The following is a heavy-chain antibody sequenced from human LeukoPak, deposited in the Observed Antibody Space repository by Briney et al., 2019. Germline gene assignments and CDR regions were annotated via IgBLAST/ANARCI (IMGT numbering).Heavy chain of an antibody. CDR2: IYSGGST. V-gene: IGHV3-66*01. Sequence: GGSLRLPCSASGFTVSSNYMSWARQAPGKGLEWVSVIYSGGSTYYADSVKGRFTISRDNSKNTLYLQMNSLRAEDTAVYYCAREGYYYDSSGYSARWGQGTLVTVSS. CDR1: GFTVSSNY. D-gene: IGHD3-22*01. CDR3: AREGYYYDSSGYSAR. J-gene: IGHJ4*02.